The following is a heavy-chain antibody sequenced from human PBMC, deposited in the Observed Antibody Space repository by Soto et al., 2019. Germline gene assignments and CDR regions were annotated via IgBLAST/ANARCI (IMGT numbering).Heavy chain of an antibody. CDR3: ARHREEYGLDV. V-gene: IGHV3-48*03. J-gene: IGHJ6*02. Sequence: EVQLVESGGGLVQPGGSLRLSCEASGFTFSGYEMNWVRQPPGKGLEWVSYISSSGTTIYYADSVKGRFTISRDNAKNSLYLQMNSLRAEDTAVYYCARHREEYGLDVWGQGTTVTVSS. CDR2: ISSSGTTI. D-gene: IGHD1-26*01. CDR1: GFTFSGYE.